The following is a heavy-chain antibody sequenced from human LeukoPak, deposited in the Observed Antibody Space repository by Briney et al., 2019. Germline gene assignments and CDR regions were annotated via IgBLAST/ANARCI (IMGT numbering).Heavy chain of an antibody. CDR3: VRLRRFLESRDAFDI. J-gene: IGHJ3*02. D-gene: IGHD3-3*01. CDR1: GGSISSGDYY. V-gene: IGHV4-30-4*08. CDR2: IYYSGST. Sequence: SQSLSLTCTVSGGSISSGDYYWSWIRQPPGKGLELLGYIYYSGSTYYNPSLKSRVTISIDTSKNQFSLKLSSVTAADTAVYYCVRLRRFLESRDAFDIWGQGTMVIVSS.